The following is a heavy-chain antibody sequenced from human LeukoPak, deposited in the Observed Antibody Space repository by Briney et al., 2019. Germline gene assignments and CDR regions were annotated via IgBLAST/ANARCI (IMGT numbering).Heavy chain of an antibody. CDR3: ARHGSYCDFWSGYYYYFDY. V-gene: IGHV4-59*08. CDR2: IYYSGST. J-gene: IGHJ4*02. Sequence: KPSETLSLTCTVSGGSISSYYWSWIRQPPGKGLEWIGYIYYSGSTNYNPSLKSRVTISVDTSKNQFSLKLSSVTAADTAVYYCARHGSYCDFWSGYYYYFDYWGQGTLVTVSS. CDR1: GGSISSYY. D-gene: IGHD3-3*01.